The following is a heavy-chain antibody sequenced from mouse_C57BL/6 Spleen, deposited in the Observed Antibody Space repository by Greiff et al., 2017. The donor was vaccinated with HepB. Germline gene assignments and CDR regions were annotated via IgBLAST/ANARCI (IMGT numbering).Heavy chain of an antibody. CDR3: ARGSYYYGPYYYAMDY. CDR1: GYAFSSYW. CDR2: IYPGDGDT. Sequence: QVQLQQSGAELVKPGASVKISCKASGYAFSSYWMNWVKQRPGKGLEWIGQIYPGDGDTNYNGKFKGKATLTADKSSSTAYMQLSSLTSEDSAVYFCARGSYYYGPYYYAMDYWGQGTSVTVSS. V-gene: IGHV1-80*01. D-gene: IGHD1-1*01. J-gene: IGHJ4*01.